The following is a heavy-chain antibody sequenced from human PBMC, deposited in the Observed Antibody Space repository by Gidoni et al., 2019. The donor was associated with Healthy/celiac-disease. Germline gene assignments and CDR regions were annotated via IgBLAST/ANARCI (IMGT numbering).Heavy chain of an antibody. Sequence: EVQLLESGGGLVQPGGSLRLSCAASGFTFSSYALSWVRQAPGKGLEWVSAISGSGGRTYYADSVKGRFTISRDNSKNTLYLQMNSLRAEDTAVYYCARALSRITMVRGVSPFDYWGQGTLVTVSS. CDR1: GFTFSSYA. V-gene: IGHV3-23*01. J-gene: IGHJ4*02. D-gene: IGHD3-10*01. CDR3: ARALSRITMVRGVSPFDY. CDR2: ISGSGGRT.